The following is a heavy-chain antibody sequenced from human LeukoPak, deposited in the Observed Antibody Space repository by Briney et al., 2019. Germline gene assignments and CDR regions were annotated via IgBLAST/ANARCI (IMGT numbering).Heavy chain of an antibody. D-gene: IGHD1-26*01. CDR2: INHSGST. V-gene: IGHV4-34*01. Sequence: SETLSLTCAVYGGSFSGYYWSWIRQPPGKGLEWIGEINHSGSTNYNPSLKSRVTISVDTSKNRFSLKLSSVTAADTAVYYCARAAYSGSFLDYWGQGTLVTVSS. CDR3: ARAAYSGSFLDY. CDR1: GGSFSGYY. J-gene: IGHJ4*02.